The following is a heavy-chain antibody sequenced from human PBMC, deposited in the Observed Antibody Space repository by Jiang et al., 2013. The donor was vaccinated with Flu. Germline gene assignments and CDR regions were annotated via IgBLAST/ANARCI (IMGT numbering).Heavy chain of an antibody. CDR3: ARAHPLPTESDYGDSKYYFDY. D-gene: IGHD4-17*01. Sequence: GLVKPSETLSLTCXVSGGSISSSSYYWGWIRQPPGRGWSGLGVSIIVGAPTTTRPLKSRVTISVDTSKNQFSLKLSSVTAADTAVYYCARAHPLPTESDYGDSKYYFDYWGQGTLVTVSS. V-gene: IGHV4-39*07. CDR2: SIIVGAP. J-gene: IGHJ4*02. CDR1: GGSISSSSYY.